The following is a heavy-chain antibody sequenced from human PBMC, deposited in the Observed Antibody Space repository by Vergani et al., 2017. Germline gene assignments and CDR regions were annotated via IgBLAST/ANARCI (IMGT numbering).Heavy chain of an antibody. CDR1: GGSVSSGSYY. V-gene: IGHV4-61*01. CDR3: ARGGITMVPNWFDP. D-gene: IGHD3-10*01. CDR2: IYYSGST. Sequence: QVQLQESGPGLVKPSETLSLTCTVSGGSVSSGSYYWSWIRQPPGKGLEWIGYIYYSGSTNYNPSLKSRVTISVDTSKNQFSLKLSSVTAADTAVYYCARGGITMVPNWFDPWGQGTLVTVSS. J-gene: IGHJ5*02.